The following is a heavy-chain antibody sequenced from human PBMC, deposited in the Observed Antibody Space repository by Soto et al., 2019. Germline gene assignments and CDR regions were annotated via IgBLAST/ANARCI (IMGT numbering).Heavy chain of an antibody. D-gene: IGHD3-22*01. CDR2: IIPIFETA. CDR3: ARGGIHFADSSGHALDS. J-gene: IGHJ5*01. V-gene: IGHV1-69*06. Sequence: QVELVQSGAEVKKPGSSVKVSCKASGDTFDIYGFNWVRQAPGEGLEWMGVIIPIFETADYAQKFQGRVSITADKSTSTASMELGSLTCEDTAVSYCARGGIHFADSSGHALDSWGHGTLISVTS. CDR1: GDTFDIYG.